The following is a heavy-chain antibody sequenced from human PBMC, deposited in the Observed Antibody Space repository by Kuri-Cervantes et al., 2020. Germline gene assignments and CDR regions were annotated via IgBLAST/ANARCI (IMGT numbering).Heavy chain of an antibody. Sequence: GGSLTLFCAASGFTFSSYAMHWVRQAPGKGLEWVAALSPDGASSKYGDSVKGRFVISRDNSENMVHLQMNSLRAEDTAMYYCAKWGYSYGDYYYYGMDVWGQGTTVTVSS. J-gene: IGHJ6*02. CDR2: LSPDGASS. CDR1: GFTFSSYA. CDR3: AKWGYSYGDYYYYGMDV. D-gene: IGHD5-18*01. V-gene: IGHV3-30*09.